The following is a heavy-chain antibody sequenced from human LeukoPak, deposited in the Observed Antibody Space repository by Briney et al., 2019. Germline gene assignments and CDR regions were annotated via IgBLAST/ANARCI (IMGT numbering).Heavy chain of an antibody. CDR1: GGSLSGYY. CDR3: ARGLPEFDY. J-gene: IGHJ4*02. D-gene: IGHD1-14*01. Sequence: SETLSLTCAVYGGSLSGYYWSWIRQPPGKGLEWIGEINHSGSTNYNPSLKSRVTISVDTSKNQFSLKLSSVTAADTAVYYCARGLPEFDYWGQGTLVTVSS. V-gene: IGHV4-34*01. CDR2: INHSGST.